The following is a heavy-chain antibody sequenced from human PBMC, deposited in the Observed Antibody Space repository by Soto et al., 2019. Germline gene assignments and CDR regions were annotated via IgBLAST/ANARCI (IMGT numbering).Heavy chain of an antibody. Sequence: ASVKVSCKASGYTFTSYGISWVRQAPGQGLEWMGWISAYNGNTNYAQKLQGGVTMTTDTSTSTAYMELRSLRSDDTAVYYCARAVHLADYYDSSGYPTNNWFDPWGQGTLVTVSS. CDR1: GYTFTSYG. V-gene: IGHV1-18*01. D-gene: IGHD3-22*01. J-gene: IGHJ5*02. CDR3: ARAVHLADYYDSSGYPTNNWFDP. CDR2: ISAYNGNT.